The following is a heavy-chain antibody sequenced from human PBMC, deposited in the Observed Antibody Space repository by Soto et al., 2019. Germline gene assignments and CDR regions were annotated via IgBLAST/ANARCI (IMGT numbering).Heavy chain of an antibody. CDR3: ARDRDGIAVAGPSYMDV. Sequence: EVQLVESGGGLVQPGGSLRLSCAASGFTFSSYSMNWVRQAPGKGLEWVSSISSSSTYIYYADSVKGRFTISGDNAKNSLYLKRNSLRAEDTAVYYCARDRDGIAVAGPSYMDVWGKGTTVTVSS. J-gene: IGHJ6*03. V-gene: IGHV3-21*01. D-gene: IGHD6-19*01. CDR2: ISSSSTYI. CDR1: GFTFSSYS.